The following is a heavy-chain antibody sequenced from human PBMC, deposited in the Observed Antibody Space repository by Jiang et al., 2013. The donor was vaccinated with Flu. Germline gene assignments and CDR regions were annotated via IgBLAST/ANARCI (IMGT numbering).Heavy chain of an antibody. CDR3: ARSSSSRYYMDV. Sequence: SGGGLVKPGGSLRLSCAASGFTFSSYSMDWVRQAPGKGLEWVSSIIGSSSYIYYADSVKGRFTISRDNAKNSLYLQMNSLRAEDTAVYYCARSSSSRYYMDVWGQGTTVTVSS. CDR1: GFTFSSYS. V-gene: IGHV3-21*01. D-gene: IGHD6-13*01. J-gene: IGHJ6*02. CDR2: IIGSSSYI.